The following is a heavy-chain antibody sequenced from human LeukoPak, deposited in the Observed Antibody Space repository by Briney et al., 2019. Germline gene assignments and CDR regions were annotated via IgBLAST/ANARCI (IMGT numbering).Heavy chain of an antibody. CDR1: GFTFSSYW. Sequence: GGSLRLSCAASGFTFSSYWMSWVCQAPGKGLEWVANIKQDGSEKYYVDSVKGRFTISRDNAKNSLYLQVNSLRAEDTAVYYCARDGTLVGAMAKVVSTPHAFDIWGQGTMVTVSS. D-gene: IGHD1-26*01. V-gene: IGHV3-7*01. CDR2: IKQDGSEK. J-gene: IGHJ3*02. CDR3: ARDGTLVGAMAKVVSTPHAFDI.